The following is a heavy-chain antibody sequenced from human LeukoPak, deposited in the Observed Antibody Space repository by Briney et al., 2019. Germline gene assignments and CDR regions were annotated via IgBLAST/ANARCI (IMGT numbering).Heavy chain of an antibody. CDR3: ARFQSPRSWQQSRQLTSRFDP. J-gene: IGHJ5*02. CDR1: GGTLSSYA. CDR2: ISPIFGTA. Sequence: SVKLSCKASGGTLSSYAISSVRRAPGHGLEWMGGISPIFGTANYAQKFQGRVTITADESTSTAYMGLSSLRSEDTAVYYCARFQSPRSWQQSRQLTSRFDPWGQGTLVTVSS. V-gene: IGHV1-69*13. D-gene: IGHD6-13*01.